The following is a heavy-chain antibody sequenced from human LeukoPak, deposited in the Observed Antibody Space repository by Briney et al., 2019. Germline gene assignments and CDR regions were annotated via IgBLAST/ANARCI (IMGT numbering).Heavy chain of an antibody. CDR2: ISSSSSYI. J-gene: IGHJ4*02. D-gene: IGHD3-9*01. CDR1: GFTFSSYS. Sequence: GGSLRLSCAASGFTFSSYSMNWVRQAPGKGLERVSSISSSSSYIYYADSVKGRFTISRDNAKNSLYLQMNSLRAEDTAVYYCARDEGYFDWLFPQDYWGQGTLVTVSS. V-gene: IGHV3-21*01. CDR3: ARDEGYFDWLFPQDY.